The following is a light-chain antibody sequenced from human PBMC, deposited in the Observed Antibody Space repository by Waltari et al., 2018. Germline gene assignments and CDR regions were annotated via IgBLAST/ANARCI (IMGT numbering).Light chain of an antibody. Sequence: DIQMTQSPSSASASVGDRVIITCRASQGINNWLAWYQQKPGKAPKLLIYGASVLQTGVPSSFSGTGAGTEFTLTINNLQPEDFATYFCQQGNSFPPSFGQGTKVDVK. J-gene: IGKJ1*01. CDR1: QGINNW. CDR3: QQGNSFPPS. V-gene: IGKV1-12*01. CDR2: GAS.